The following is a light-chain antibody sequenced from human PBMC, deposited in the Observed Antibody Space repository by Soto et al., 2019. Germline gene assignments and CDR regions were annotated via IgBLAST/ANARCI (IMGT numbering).Light chain of an antibody. J-gene: IGLJ1*01. CDR1: SSDVGVYNY. V-gene: IGLV2-14*01. CDR3: SSYRSSSYV. CDR2: EVS. Sequence: QSVLTQPASVSGSPGHSITISCTGTSSDVGVYNYVSWYQQHPGKAPKLMIYEVSNRPSGVSNRFSGSKSGNTASLTISGLQAEDEADYYCSSYRSSSYVFGTGTKLTVL.